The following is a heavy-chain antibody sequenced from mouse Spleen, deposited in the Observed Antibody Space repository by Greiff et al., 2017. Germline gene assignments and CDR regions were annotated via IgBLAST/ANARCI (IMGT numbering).Heavy chain of an antibody. D-gene: IGHD4-1*02. CDR2: ISSGSSTI. Sequence: EVQLVESGGGLVQPGGSRKLSCAASGFTFSSFGMHWVRQAPEKGLEWVAYISSGSSTIYYADTVKGRFTISRDNPKNTLFLQMTSLRSEDTAMYYCANLTNWGQGTLVTVSA. J-gene: IGHJ3*01. CDR1: GFTFSSFG. CDR3: ANLTN. V-gene: IGHV5-17*02.